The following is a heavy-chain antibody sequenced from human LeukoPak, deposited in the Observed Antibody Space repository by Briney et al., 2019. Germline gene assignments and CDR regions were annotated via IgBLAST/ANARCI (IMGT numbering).Heavy chain of an antibody. CDR2: ISNSGIC. Sequence: SETLSLTCSVSGDSLNFYYWSWIRQAPEKGLEWIGYISNSGICYDNPSLKSRVTISLDTSKNHFFLNLTSLTAADTAVYYCARNFARNSGDYGNDAFDVWGQGTMVSVSS. V-gene: IGHV4-59*01. CDR3: ARNFARNSGDYGNDAFDV. J-gene: IGHJ3*01. D-gene: IGHD4-17*01. CDR1: GDSLNFYY.